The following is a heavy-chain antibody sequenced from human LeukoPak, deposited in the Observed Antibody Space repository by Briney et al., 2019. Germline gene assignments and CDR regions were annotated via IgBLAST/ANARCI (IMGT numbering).Heavy chain of an antibody. CDR2: IYYSGST. Sequence: PSETLSLTCTVSGGSISSSSDYWGWIRQPPGKGLEWIGSIYYSGSTYYNPSLKSRVTISVDTSKNQFSLKLSSVTATDTAVFYCARLVGAPNGFDPWGQGTLVTVSS. J-gene: IGHJ5*02. CDR1: GGSISSSSDY. CDR3: ARLVGAPNGFDP. D-gene: IGHD1-26*01. V-gene: IGHV4-39*07.